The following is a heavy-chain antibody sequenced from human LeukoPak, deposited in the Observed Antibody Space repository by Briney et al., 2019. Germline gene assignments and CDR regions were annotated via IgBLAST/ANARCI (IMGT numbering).Heavy chain of an antibody. CDR3: ARLGYTYGYMGEKYYYYYMDV. J-gene: IGHJ6*03. CDR1: GGSFSGYS. CDR2: INHSGGT. Sequence: SETLSLTCAVYGGSFSGYSWSWIRQPPGKGLEWIGEINHSGGTNFNPSLKSRVTISIDTSKNQFSLKVGSVTAADTAVYYCARLGYTYGYMGEKYYYYYMDVWGGGTTVTVSS. V-gene: IGHV4-34*01. D-gene: IGHD5-18*01.